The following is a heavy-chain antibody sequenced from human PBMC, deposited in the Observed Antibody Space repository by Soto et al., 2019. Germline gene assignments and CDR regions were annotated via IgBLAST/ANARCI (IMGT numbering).Heavy chain of an antibody. CDR2: ISHDGSKR. Sequence: EGSLRRSGEVSGFTFSDFGLDGVRQGPGQRLEWVPIISHDGSKRFYAGSVKGRFTISRDNSKNTLYLQMSSLRPEDTALYYCAKTATYVDGYDNTGYSSEDYWGHGTLVTVSS. D-gene: IGHD3-22*01. CDR3: AKTATYVDGYDNTGYSSEDY. J-gene: IGHJ4*01. V-gene: IGHV3-30*18. CDR1: GFTFSDFG.